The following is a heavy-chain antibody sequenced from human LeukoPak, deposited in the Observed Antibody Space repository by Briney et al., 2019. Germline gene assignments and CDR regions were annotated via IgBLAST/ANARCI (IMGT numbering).Heavy chain of an antibody. CDR2: IYYSGST. CDR1: GGSISSYY. V-gene: IGHV4-59*01. Sequence: KASEILSLTCTVSGGSISSYYWSWIRQPPGKGLEWIGYIYYSGSTNYDPSLKSRVTISVDTSKNQFSLKLSSVTAADTAVYYCARAFSRITIFGVVTPNWFDPWGQGTLVTVSS. J-gene: IGHJ5*02. CDR3: ARAFSRITIFGVVTPNWFDP. D-gene: IGHD3-3*01.